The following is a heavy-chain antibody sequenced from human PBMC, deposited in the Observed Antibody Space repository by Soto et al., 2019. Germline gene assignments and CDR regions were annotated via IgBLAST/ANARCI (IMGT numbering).Heavy chain of an antibody. D-gene: IGHD6-13*01. V-gene: IGHV1-18*01. CDR3: ARVAAAGRNWFDP. J-gene: IGHJ5*02. Sequence: GLEWMGWISAYNGNTNYAQKLQGRVTMTTDTSTSTAYMELRSLRSDDTAVYYCARVAAAGRNWFDPWGQGTLVTVSS. CDR2: ISAYNGNT.